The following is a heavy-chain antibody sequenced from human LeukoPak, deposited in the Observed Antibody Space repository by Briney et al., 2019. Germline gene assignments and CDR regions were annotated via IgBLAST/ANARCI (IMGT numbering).Heavy chain of an antibody. CDR1: GFTFDDYA. Sequence: GGSLRLSCAASGFTFDDYAMHWVRQAPGKGLEWVSGISWNSGSIGYADSVKGRFTISRDNAKNSLYLQMNSLRAEDTALYYCAKDMSYYDSSGYFRALDCWGQGTLVTVSS. CDR2: ISWNSGSI. CDR3: AKDMSYYDSSGYFRALDC. V-gene: IGHV3-9*01. D-gene: IGHD3-22*01. J-gene: IGHJ4*02.